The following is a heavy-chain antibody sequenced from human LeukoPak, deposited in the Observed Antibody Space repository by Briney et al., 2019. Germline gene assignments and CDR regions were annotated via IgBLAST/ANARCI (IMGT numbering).Heavy chain of an antibody. CDR3: ARDRVYYDSSVHPCDYFDY. CDR2: ISTSSSTI. CDR1: GFTFSSYN. Sequence: PGGSLRLSCAATGFTFSSYNMNWVRQAPGKGLEWVSYISTSSSTIYYADSVKGRFTISRDNAKNSLYLQMNSLRAEDTAVYHCARDRVYYDSSVHPCDYFDYWGQGTLVTVSS. V-gene: IGHV3-48*04. D-gene: IGHD3-22*01. J-gene: IGHJ4*02.